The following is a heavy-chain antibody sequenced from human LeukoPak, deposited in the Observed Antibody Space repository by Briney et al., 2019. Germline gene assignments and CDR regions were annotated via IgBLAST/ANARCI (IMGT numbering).Heavy chain of an antibody. CDR2: IHYSGST. Sequence: SETLSLTCTVSGGSISYSNFFWGWIRQPPGKGLEWIGTIHYSGSTYYNPSLKSRVTISVDTSKNQFSLKLSSVTAADTAVYYCASTIPDSSGWSMGRDAFDIWGQGTMVTVSS. D-gene: IGHD6-19*01. J-gene: IGHJ3*02. V-gene: IGHV4-39*01. CDR3: ASTIPDSSGWSMGRDAFDI. CDR1: GGSISYSNFF.